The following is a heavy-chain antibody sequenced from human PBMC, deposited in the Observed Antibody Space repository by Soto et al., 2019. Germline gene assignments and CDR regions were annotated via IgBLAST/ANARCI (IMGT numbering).Heavy chain of an antibody. CDR1: GFTFSSYG. CDR3: ARDRAAADILYYMDV. V-gene: IGHV3-33*01. D-gene: IGHD6-13*01. Sequence: QVQLVESGGGVVQPGRSLRLSCAASGFTFSSYGMHWVRQAPGKGLEWVAVIWYDGSNKYYADSVKGRFTISRDNSKNTLYLQMNSLRAEDTAVYYCARDRAAADILYYMDVWGKGTTVTVSS. J-gene: IGHJ6*03. CDR2: IWYDGSNK.